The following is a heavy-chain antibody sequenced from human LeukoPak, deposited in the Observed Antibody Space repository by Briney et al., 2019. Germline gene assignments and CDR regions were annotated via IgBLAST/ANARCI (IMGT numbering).Heavy chain of an antibody. CDR1: GYTFTSYG. Sequence: ASVKVSCKASGYTFTSYGISWVRQAPGQGLEWMGWISAYNGNTNYAQKLQGRVTMTTDTSTSTAYMELRSLRSDDTAVYYCARVEPAAGITWFAPWGKGPLVTVSS. CDR2: ISAYNGNT. V-gene: IGHV1-18*01. D-gene: IGHD3-10*01. J-gene: IGHJ5*02. CDR3: ARVEPAAGITWFAP.